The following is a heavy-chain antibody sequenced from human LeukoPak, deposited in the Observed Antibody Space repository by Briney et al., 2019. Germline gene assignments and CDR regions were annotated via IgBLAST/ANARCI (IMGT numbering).Heavy chain of an antibody. CDR2: IYYSGST. Sequence: SETLSLTCTVSGGSISSGGYYWSWIRQHPGKGLEWIGYIYYSGSTYYNPSLKSRVTISVDTSKNQFSLKLSSVTAADTAVYYCARDSPPSEDDYGDYGVVRENYAFDIWGQGTMVTVSS. CDR1: GGSISSGGYY. CDR3: ARDSPPSEDDYGDYGVVRENYAFDI. D-gene: IGHD4-17*01. J-gene: IGHJ3*02. V-gene: IGHV4-31*03.